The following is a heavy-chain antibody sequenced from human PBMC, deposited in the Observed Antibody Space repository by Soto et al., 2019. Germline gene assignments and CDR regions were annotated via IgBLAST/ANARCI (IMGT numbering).Heavy chain of an antibody. CDR1: GFTFSSYA. J-gene: IGHJ4*02. V-gene: IGHV3-23*01. CDR3: AKDSRYSSGWWVGYFDY. Sequence: GGSLRLSCAASGFTFSSYAMSWVRQAPGKGLEWVSAISGSGGSTYYADSVKGRFTISRDNSKNTLYLQMNSLRAEDTAVYYGAKDSRYSSGWWVGYFDYWGQGTLVTVSS. D-gene: IGHD6-19*01. CDR2: ISGSGGST.